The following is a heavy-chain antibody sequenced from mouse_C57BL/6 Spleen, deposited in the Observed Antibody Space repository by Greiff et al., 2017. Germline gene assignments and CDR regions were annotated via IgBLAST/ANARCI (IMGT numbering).Heavy chain of an antibody. V-gene: IGHV1-61*01. CDR2: IYPSDSET. D-gene: IGHD2-3*01. J-gene: IGHJ4*01. CDR3: ARYDDGYYAMDY. Sequence: VQLQQPGAELVRPGSSVKLSCKASGYTFTSYWMDWVKQRPGQGLEWIGNIYPSDSETHYNQKFKDKATLTVDKSSSTAYMQLSSLTSEDSAVYYCARYDDGYYAMDYWGQGTSVTVSS. CDR1: GYTFTSYW.